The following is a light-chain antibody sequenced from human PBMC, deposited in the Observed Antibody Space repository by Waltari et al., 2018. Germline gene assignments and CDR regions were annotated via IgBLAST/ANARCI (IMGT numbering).Light chain of an antibody. CDR2: DVS. Sequence: QSALTQPRSVSGSPGQSVTISCTGTSSDVGGYNFVSWSQHHPGKAPKLMIYDVSKRPSGVPDRFSGSKSGNTASLTISGLQAEDEADYYCCSYAGSYTFMVFGGGTKLTVL. J-gene: IGLJ3*02. V-gene: IGLV2-11*01. CDR3: CSYAGSYTFMV. CDR1: SSDVGGYNF.